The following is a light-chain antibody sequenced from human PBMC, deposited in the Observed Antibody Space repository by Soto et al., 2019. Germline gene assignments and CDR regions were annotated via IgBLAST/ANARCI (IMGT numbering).Light chain of an antibody. Sequence: EIVLTQSPATLSSFPGDRVTLSCRASQYINTRLAWYQHRPGQAPRLLIYQTSIRAAGIPARFSASGSGTDFTLTISDVQPEDFAIYYCQQRSNWPPFTFGPGTKVDFK. CDR1: QYINTR. V-gene: IGKV3-11*01. CDR3: QQRSNWPPFT. CDR2: QTS. J-gene: IGKJ3*01.